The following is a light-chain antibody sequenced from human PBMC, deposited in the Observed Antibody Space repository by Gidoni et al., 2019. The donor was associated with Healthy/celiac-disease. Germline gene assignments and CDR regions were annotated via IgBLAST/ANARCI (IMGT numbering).Light chain of an antibody. CDR3: QVWDSGNVV. Sequence: SYELTQPLSVSVALGQTARITCGGNNIGSKNVHWYQQKPGQAPVLVIYRDSNRPSGIPERFSGSNSGNTATLTISRAQAGDEADYYCQVWDSGNVVFGGGTKLTVL. CDR1: NIGSKN. V-gene: IGLV3-9*01. J-gene: IGLJ2*01. CDR2: RDS.